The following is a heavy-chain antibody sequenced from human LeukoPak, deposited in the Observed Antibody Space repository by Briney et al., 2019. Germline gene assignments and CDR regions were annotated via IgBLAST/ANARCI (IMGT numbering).Heavy chain of an antibody. V-gene: IGHV4-4*07. D-gene: IGHD4-17*01. Sequence: PSETLSLTCIVSTDSISSYYWSWIRQPAGKGLQWIGRISTSGSTNYNPSLKSRVTMSVDRSTNEFSLTVRSVTAADTALYYCARGLPSYGDYVDYYFYMDVWGKGTTVTVSS. J-gene: IGHJ6*03. CDR1: TDSISSYY. CDR3: ARGLPSYGDYVDYYFYMDV. CDR2: ISTSGST.